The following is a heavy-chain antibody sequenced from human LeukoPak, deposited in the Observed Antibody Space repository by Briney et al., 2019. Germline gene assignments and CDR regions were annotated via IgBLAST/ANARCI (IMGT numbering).Heavy chain of an antibody. J-gene: IGHJ3*02. CDR3: SAVADLDGFDI. CDR2: ISGSGGST. Sequence: PGGSLRLXCAASGFTFSSYAMSWVRQAPGKGLEWVSAISGSGGSTYYADSVKGRFTISRDNSKNTLYLQMNSLRAEDTAVYYRSAVADLDGFDIWGQGTMVTVSS. CDR1: GFTFSSYA. D-gene: IGHD6-19*01. V-gene: IGHV3-23*01.